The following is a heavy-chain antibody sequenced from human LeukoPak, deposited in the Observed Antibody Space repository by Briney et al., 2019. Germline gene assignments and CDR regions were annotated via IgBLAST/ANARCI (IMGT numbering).Heavy chain of an antibody. D-gene: IGHD3-3*01. V-gene: IGHV1-69*05. CDR3: ARSSLFGVVTGYFDY. J-gene: IGHJ4*02. CDR2: IIPIFGTA. CDR1: GGTFSSYA. Sequence: SVKVSCKASGGTFSSYAISRVRQAPGQGLEWMGRIIPIFGTANYAQKFQGRVTITTDESTSTAYMELSSLRSEDTAVYYCARSSLFGVVTGYFDYWGQGTLVTVSS.